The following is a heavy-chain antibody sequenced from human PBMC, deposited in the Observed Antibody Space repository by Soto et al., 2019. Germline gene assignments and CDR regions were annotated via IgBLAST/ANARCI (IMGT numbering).Heavy chain of an antibody. CDR1: GFTLSISD. CDR3: AFYCYASRRNRHSF. J-gene: IGHJ1*01. D-gene: IGHD5-18*01. V-gene: IGHV3-23*01. CDR2: ISGSDGRT. Sequence: GGSLRLSCAASGFTLSISDMSWVRQAPGKGLEWVSSISGSDGRTYYADSVKGRFTISRDNSKNTLYLQMSSLRVVDTAIYYCAFYCYASRRNRHSFWGRGSLVTVAS.